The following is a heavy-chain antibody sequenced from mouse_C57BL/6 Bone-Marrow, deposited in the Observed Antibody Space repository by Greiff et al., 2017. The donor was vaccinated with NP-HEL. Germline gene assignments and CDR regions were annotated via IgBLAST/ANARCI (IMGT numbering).Heavy chain of an antibody. CDR1: GFTFSSYA. CDR2: ISAGGSYT. Sequence: EVQRVESGGGLVKPGGSLKLSCAASGFTFSSYAMSWVRQTPEKRLAWVATISAGGSYTYYPANVKGRFTFSRDNAKNNLYLQMSHLKSEDTAMYYCARVGRGLPYYFDDWGKGTTLTVSS. J-gene: IGHJ2*01. D-gene: IGHD2-4*01. CDR3: ARVGRGLPYYFDD. V-gene: IGHV5-4*01.